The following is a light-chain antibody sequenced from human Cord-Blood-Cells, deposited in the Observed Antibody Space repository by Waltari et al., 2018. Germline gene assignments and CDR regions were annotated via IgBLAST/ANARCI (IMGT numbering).Light chain of an antibody. CDR3: QQYNNWPYT. V-gene: IGKV3-15*01. CDR1: QSVSSN. CDR2: GAS. Sequence: EIVMTQSPATLSVSPGESATLSCRASQSVSSNLAWYQQKPGQAPMLLIHGASTRATGIPARFSGSGSGTEFTLTISSLQSEDFAVYYCQQYNNWPYTFGQGTKLEIK. J-gene: IGKJ2*01.